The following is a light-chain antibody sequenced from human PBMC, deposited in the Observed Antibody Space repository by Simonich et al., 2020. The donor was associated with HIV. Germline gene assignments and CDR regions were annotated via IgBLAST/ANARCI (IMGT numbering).Light chain of an antibody. Sequence: DIVIMQSPDSLAVSLGERATINCKSSQSVLYSSNNKNYLAWYQQKPGQPPKLLIYWASTRESGVPDRFSASGSGTDFTLTISSLQAEDVAIYYCQQYYRTPLTFGGGTKVEIK. V-gene: IGKV4-1*01. CDR1: QSVLYSSNNKNY. CDR3: QQYYRTPLT. CDR2: WAS. J-gene: IGKJ4*01.